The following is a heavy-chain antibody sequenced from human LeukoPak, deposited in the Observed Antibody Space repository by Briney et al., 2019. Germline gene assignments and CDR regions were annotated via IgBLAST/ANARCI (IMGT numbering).Heavy chain of an antibody. J-gene: IGHJ5*02. D-gene: IGHD5-24*01. CDR3: ARSGRDGYNYWKVHNWFDP. CDR2: IYYSGST. Sequence: KASETLSLTCTVSGGSISSSSYSWGWIRQPPGKGLEWIGSIYYSGSTYYNPSLKSRVTISVDTSKNQFSLKLSSVTAADTAVYYCARSGRDGYNYWKVHNWFDPWGQGTLVTFSS. V-gene: IGHV4-39*01. CDR1: GGSISSSSYS.